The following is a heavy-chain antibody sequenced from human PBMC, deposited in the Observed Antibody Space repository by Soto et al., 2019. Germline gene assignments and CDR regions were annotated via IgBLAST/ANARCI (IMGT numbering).Heavy chain of an antibody. D-gene: IGHD4-17*01. V-gene: IGHV3-7*01. CDR2: IKQDGSEK. J-gene: IGHJ3*02. Sequence: GGSLRLSCAASGFTFSSYWMSWVRQAPGKGLEWVANIKQDGSEKYYVDSVKGRFTIARDNAKNSLYLQMNSLRAEDTAVYYCAKDRGDYVDAFDIWGQGTMVTVSS. CDR3: AKDRGDYVDAFDI. CDR1: GFTFSSYW.